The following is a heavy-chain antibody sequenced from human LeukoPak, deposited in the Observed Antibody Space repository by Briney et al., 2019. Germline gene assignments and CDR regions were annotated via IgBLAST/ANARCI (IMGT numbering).Heavy chain of an antibody. CDR1: GYTFTCYY. CDR2: INPNSGGT. V-gene: IGHV1-2*02. Sequence: ASVTVSCKASGYTFTCYYLDWVRQGPGQGLERMGLINPNSGGTNDAQKFQGRVTMTRDTSISTAYMELSRLRSDDTAVYYCARDRLRDSSGYYYYYYYMDVWGKGTTVTVSS. J-gene: IGHJ6*03. CDR3: ARDRLRDSSGYYYYYYYMDV. D-gene: IGHD3-22*01.